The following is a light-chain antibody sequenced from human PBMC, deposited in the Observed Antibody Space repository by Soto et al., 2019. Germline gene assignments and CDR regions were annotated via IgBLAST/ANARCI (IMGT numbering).Light chain of an antibody. CDR1: QTVSNN. Sequence: EIVMTQSPATLSVSPGEIATVSCWASQTVSNNLAWYQQKPGQPPRLLVYGASTRATDIPARFSGSGSGTEFTLTISSLQSEDFAVYYCQQSNNWPYTFGQGTKLEIK. CDR3: QQSNNWPYT. CDR2: GAS. J-gene: IGKJ2*01. V-gene: IGKV3-15*01.